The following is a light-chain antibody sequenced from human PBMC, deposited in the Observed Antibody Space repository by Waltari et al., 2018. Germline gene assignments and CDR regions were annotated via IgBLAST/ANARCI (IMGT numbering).Light chain of an antibody. CDR3: QQYYSYPRT. V-gene: IGKV1-8*01. J-gene: IGKJ1*01. CDR2: ASS. Sequence: AIRMTQSPSSFSASTGDRVSITCRASQGIRSYLAWYQQKPGKAPKLLIYASSTLQSGVPSRFSGSGSGTDFTLTISCLQSEDFGTYYCQQYYSYPRTFGQGTRVELK. CDR1: QGIRSY.